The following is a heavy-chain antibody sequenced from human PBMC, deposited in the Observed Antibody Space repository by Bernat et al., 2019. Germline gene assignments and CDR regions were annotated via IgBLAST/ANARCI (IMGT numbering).Heavy chain of an antibody. CDR2: INHSGST. CDR3: ARVRDSGGEFRYYGMDV. V-gene: IGHV4-34*01. J-gene: IGHJ6*02. CDR1: GGSFSGYY. D-gene: IGHD3-16*01. Sequence: QVQLQQWGAGLLKPSETLSLTCAVYGGSFSGYYWSWIRQPPGKGLEWIGEINHSGSTNYNPSLKSRVTILVDTSKNQFSLKLSSVTAADTAVYYCARVRDSGGEFRYYGMDVWGQGTTVTVSS.